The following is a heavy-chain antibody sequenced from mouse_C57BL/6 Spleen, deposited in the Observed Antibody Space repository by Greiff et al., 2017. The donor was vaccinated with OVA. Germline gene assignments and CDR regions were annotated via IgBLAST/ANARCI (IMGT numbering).Heavy chain of an antibody. CDR1: GYTFTDYE. CDR3: TLSGNYFDY. CDR2: IDPETGGT. D-gene: IGHD4-1*01. J-gene: IGHJ2*01. V-gene: IGHV1-15*01. Sequence: QVQLKESGAELVRPGASVTLSCKASGYTFTDYEMHWVKQTPVHGLEWIGAIDPETGGTAYNQKFKGKAILTADKSSSTAYMELRSLTSEDSAVYYCTLSGNYFDYWGQGTTLTVSS.